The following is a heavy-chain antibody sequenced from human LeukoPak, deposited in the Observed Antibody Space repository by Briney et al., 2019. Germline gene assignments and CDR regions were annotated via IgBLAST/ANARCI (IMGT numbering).Heavy chain of an antibody. V-gene: IGHV4-59*01. J-gene: IGHJ4*02. CDR1: GGSISSYY. D-gene: IGHD5-12*01. CDR3: ARVTIWLLPDY. CDR2: VFYSGSI. Sequence: KPSETLSLTCTVSGGSISSYYWSWIRQPPRKGLEWIGYVFYSGSINYNPSLKSRVTISVDTSKNQFSLKLSSVTAADTAVYYCARVTIWLLPDYWGQGTLVTVSS.